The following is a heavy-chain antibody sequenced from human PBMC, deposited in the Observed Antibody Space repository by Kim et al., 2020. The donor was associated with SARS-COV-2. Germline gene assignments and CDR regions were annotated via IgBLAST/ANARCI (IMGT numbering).Heavy chain of an antibody. Sequence: SETLSLTCTVSGGSISSGGYYWSWIRQHPGKGLEWIGYIYYSGSTYYNPSLKSRVTISVDTSKNQFSLKLSSVTAADTAGYYCARNPANYDILTGYYEYYFDYWGQGTLVTVSS. CDR1: GGSISSGGYY. D-gene: IGHD3-9*01. CDR2: IYYSGST. CDR3: ARNPANYDILTGYYEYYFDY. J-gene: IGHJ4*02. V-gene: IGHV4-31*03.